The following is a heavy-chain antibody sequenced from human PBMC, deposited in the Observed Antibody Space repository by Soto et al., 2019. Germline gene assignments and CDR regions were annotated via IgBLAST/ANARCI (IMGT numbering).Heavy chain of an antibody. CDR2: ISYDGSNK. V-gene: IGHV3-30*18. Sequence: GGSLRLSCAASGFTFSSYGMRWVRQAPGKGLEWVAVISYDGSNKYYADSVKGRFTISRDNSKNTLYLQMNSLRAEDTAVYYCAKSQMWVGVKNYYYYGMDVWGQGTTVTVSS. CDR1: GFTFSSYG. CDR3: AKSQMWVGVKNYYYYGMDV. D-gene: IGHD3-3*01. J-gene: IGHJ6*02.